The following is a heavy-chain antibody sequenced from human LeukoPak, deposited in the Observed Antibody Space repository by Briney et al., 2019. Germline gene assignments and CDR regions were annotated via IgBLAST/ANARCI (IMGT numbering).Heavy chain of an antibody. D-gene: IGHD1-14*01. Sequence: GGTLRLSCAASGFTFSSYGMTWVRQAPGKGLEWVSTISSSGGSTYYADSVKGRFTISRDNSENTLYLQMNSLRAEDTAVYYCAKATGYLLWGQGTLVIVSS. V-gene: IGHV3-23*01. CDR1: GFTFSSYG. J-gene: IGHJ4*02. CDR3: AKATGYLL. CDR2: ISSSGGST.